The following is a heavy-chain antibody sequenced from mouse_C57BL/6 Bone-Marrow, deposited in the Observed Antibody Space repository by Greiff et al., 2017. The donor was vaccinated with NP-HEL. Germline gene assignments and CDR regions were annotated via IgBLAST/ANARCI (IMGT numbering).Heavy chain of an antibody. CDR3: APYYYGSSYGV. CDR2: IHPNSGST. V-gene: IGHV1-64*01. J-gene: IGHJ1*03. CDR1: GYTFTSYW. Sequence: QVQLQQPGAELVKPGASVKLSCKASGYTFTSYWMHWVKQRPGQGLEWIGMIHPNSGSTNYNEKFKSKATLTVDKSSSTAYMQLSSLTSEDSAVYYCAPYYYGSSYGVWGTGTTVTVSS. D-gene: IGHD1-1*01.